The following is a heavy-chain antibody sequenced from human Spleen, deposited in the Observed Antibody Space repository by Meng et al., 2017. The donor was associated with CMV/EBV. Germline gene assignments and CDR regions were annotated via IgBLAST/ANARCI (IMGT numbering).Heavy chain of an antibody. J-gene: IGHJ4*02. Sequence: SETLSLTCAVYGGSFSGYYWSWIRQPPGKGLEWIGEINHSGSTNYNASLKSRVTISVDTSKNQFSLKLSSVTAADTAVYYCARGRTHTGLLVVPAAISSAGFDGSGSFGYWGQGTLVTVSS. V-gene: IGHV4-34*01. CDR2: INHSGST. CDR3: ARGRTHTGLLVVPAAISSAGFDGSGSFGY. CDR1: GGSFSGYY. D-gene: IGHD2-2*01.